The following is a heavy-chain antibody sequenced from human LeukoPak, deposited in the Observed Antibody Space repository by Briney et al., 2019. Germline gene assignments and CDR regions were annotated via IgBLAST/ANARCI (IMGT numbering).Heavy chain of an antibody. CDR2: ISGSGGST. V-gene: IGHV3-23*01. D-gene: IGHD3-22*01. CDR1: GFTFSSYA. CDR3: ANVYDTSGVRGNY. J-gene: IGHJ4*02. Sequence: GGSLRLSCAASGFTFSSYAMSWVRQAPGKGLEWVSAISGSGGSTYYADSVKGRFTISRDNSKNTLYLQMNSLRVEDTAVYYCANVYDTSGVRGNYWGQGTLVTVST.